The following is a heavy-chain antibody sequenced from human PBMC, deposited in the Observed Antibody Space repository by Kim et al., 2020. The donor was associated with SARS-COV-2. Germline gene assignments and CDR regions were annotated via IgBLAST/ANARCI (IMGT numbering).Heavy chain of an antibody. Sequence: GGSLRPSCAASGFTFSRYWMHWVRQAPGKGLVWVSHINGDGRSTSYADSVKGRVTISRDNAKNTLYLQMNSLRAEDTAVYYCARGGSGSLDYWGQGTLVT. D-gene: IGHD3-16*01. CDR2: INGDGRST. J-gene: IGHJ4*02. V-gene: IGHV3-74*01. CDR1: GFTFSRYW. CDR3: ARGGSGSLDY.